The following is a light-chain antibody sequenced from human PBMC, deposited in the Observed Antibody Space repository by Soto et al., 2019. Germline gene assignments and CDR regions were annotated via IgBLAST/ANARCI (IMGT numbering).Light chain of an antibody. CDR1: QSISIY. V-gene: IGKV1-39*01. CDR2: AAS. J-gene: IGKJ1*01. Sequence: DIQMTQSPSPLSASVGDRVTITCRASQSISIYLNWYQQKAGKAPKLLIYAASSLQSGVPSRFSGSGSGTDFTLSISSLQPEDFATYYCQQSYSAPRTFGPGTKVEIK. CDR3: QQSYSAPRT.